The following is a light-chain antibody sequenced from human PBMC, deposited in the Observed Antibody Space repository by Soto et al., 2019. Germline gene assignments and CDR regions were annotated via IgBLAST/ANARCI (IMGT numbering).Light chain of an antibody. CDR1: SSDVGGYNY. Sequence: QSALTQPRSVSGSPGQSVTISCTGTSSDVGGYNYVSWYQQHPGKAPKLMVYYVSKRPSGVPDRFSGSKSGNTASLIISGLQAEDEDEYYCCSYAGRYTDVFGTGTKLTVL. J-gene: IGLJ1*01. V-gene: IGLV2-11*01. CDR3: CSYAGRYTDV. CDR2: YVS.